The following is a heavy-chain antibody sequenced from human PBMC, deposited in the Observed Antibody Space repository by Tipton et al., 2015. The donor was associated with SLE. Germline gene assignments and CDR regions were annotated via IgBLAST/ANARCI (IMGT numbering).Heavy chain of an antibody. V-gene: IGHV3-33*08. Sequence: SLRLSCAASGFTFSSYGMHWVRQAPGKGLEWVAVIWYDGSNKYYADSVKGRFTVSRDNAKNTLYLQMNSLRPDDTAVYFCAGDGVRGASDRWGQGTLVTVSA. CDR1: GFTFSSYG. J-gene: IGHJ5*02. CDR2: IWYDGSNK. D-gene: IGHD2-8*01. CDR3: AGDGVRGASDR.